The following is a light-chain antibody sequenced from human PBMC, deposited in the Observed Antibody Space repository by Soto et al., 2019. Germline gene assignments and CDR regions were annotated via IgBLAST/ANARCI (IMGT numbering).Light chain of an antibody. CDR3: QQSNNWPRT. CDR2: GAS. Sequence: EIVMTQSPATLSVSQGKRTTLSCRASQSVSSNLAWYQQKPGQAPRLLIYGASTRATGIPARFSGSGSGTEFTLTISSLQSEDFAVYYCQQSNNWPRTFGQGTKVDI. CDR1: QSVSSN. J-gene: IGKJ1*01. V-gene: IGKV3-15*01.